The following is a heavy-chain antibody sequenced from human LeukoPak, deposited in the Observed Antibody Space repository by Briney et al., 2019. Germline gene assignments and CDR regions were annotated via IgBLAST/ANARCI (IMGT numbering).Heavy chain of an antibody. Sequence: TSETLSLTCTVSGGSISSYYWSWIRQPPGKGLEWIGYIFYSGSTNYNPSLKSRVTISVDTSKNQFSLKLSSVTAADTAVYYCARFRRLHGIVGAIYFDYWGQGTLVTVSS. CDR3: ARFRRLHGIVGAIYFDY. V-gene: IGHV4-59*01. D-gene: IGHD3-22*01. CDR2: IFYSGST. J-gene: IGHJ4*02. CDR1: GGSISSYY.